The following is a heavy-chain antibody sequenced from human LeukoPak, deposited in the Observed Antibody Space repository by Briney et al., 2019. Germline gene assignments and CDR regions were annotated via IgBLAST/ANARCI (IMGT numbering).Heavy chain of an antibody. CDR2: INHGGST. D-gene: IGHD5-18*01. CDR3: ARHWGWGYSYGIYYFDY. J-gene: IGHJ4*02. Sequence: SETLSLTCAVYGGSFSGYYWSWIRQPPGKGLEWIGEINHGGSTEYNPSLKSRVTISVDTSKNHVSLKLSSVTAADTAVYYCARHWGWGYSYGIYYFDYWGQGTLVTVSS. V-gene: IGHV4-34*01. CDR1: GGSFSGYY.